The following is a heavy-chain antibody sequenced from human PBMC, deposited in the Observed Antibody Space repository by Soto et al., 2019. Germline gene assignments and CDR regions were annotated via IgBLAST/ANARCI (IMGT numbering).Heavy chain of an antibody. J-gene: IGHJ5*02. CDR1: GGAIISSSYY. CDR2: IYYSGST. V-gene: IGHV4-39*01. Sequence: SETLSLTCTVSGGAIISSSYYWFCIRQPSWRGLELIGSIYYSGSTYYNPSLKSRVTISVDTSKNQFSLKLSSVTAADTAVYYCARVGYCTNGVCSGSPRGWFDPWGQGTLVTVSS. CDR3: ARVGYCTNGVCSGSPRGWFDP. D-gene: IGHD2-8*01.